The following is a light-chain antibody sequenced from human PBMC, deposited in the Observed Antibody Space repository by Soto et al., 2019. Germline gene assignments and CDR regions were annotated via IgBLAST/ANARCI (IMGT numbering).Light chain of an antibody. CDR1: SSDVGAYNY. Sequence: QSALTQPASVSGSPGQSITISCTRTSSDVGAYNYISWYQQHPGKVPKLIIYDVINRPSGVSSRFSGSKSVNTASLTISGLQAEDEADYYCTSYTSSVTLVFGGGTKVTVL. V-gene: IGLV2-14*01. CDR3: TSYTSSVTLV. J-gene: IGLJ3*02. CDR2: DVI.